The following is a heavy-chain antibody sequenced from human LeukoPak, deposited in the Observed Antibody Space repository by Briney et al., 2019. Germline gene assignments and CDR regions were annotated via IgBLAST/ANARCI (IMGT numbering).Heavy chain of an antibody. J-gene: IGHJ6*03. V-gene: IGHV4-59*01. CDR2: IYYSGST. Sequence: SVTLSLTCTVSGGSISSYYWSWIRQPPGKGLEWIGYIYYSGSTNYNPSLKSRVTISADTSKNQFSLKLSSVTAADTAVYYCARVPRSYYYYYYMDVWGKGTTVTVSS. CDR1: GGSISSYY. CDR3: ARVPRSYYYYYYMDV.